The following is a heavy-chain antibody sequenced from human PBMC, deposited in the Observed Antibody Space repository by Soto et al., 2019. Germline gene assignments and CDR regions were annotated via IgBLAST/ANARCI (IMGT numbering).Heavy chain of an antibody. CDR3: ARGSSTWYVSLDY. J-gene: IGHJ4*02. CDR2: INSDGSIT. D-gene: IGHD6-13*01. CDR1: GFTFSSNW. Sequence: GGSLRLSCAASGFTFSSNWMHWVRQAPGKGLVWVSRINSDGSITSYADFVKGQFTISRDNAKNAVYLQMNSLRAEDTAVYYCARGSSTWYVSLDYWGQGILVSDSS. V-gene: IGHV3-74*01.